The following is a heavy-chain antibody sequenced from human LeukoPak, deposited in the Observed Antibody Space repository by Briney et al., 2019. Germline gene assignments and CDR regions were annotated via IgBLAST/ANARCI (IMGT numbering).Heavy chain of an antibody. Sequence: SQTLSLTCPVSGGSISSGGYYWSWIRQHPGKGLEWIGYIYYSGSTYYNPSLKSRLTISVDTSKNQFSLKLSSVTAADTAVYDCARDCSGGSCYYYGMDVWGQGTTVTVSS. CDR2: IYYSGST. J-gene: IGHJ6*02. D-gene: IGHD2-15*01. CDR3: ARDCSGGSCYYYGMDV. V-gene: IGHV4-31*03. CDR1: GGSISSGGYY.